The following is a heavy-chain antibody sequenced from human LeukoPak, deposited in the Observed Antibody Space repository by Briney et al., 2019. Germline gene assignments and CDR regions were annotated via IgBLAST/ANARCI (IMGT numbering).Heavy chain of an antibody. D-gene: IGHD6-19*01. J-gene: IGHJ4*02. CDR1: GFTFNSYA. V-gene: IGHV3-23*01. Sequence: GGSLRLSCAASGFTFNSYAMSWVRQAPGKGLEWVSAISASGDSTYYADSVKGRFSISRDNSKNTLYLQMNSLRDGDTAVYYCAKDPYSTGLYQGYYFDYWGQGTLVTVSS. CDR2: ISASGDST. CDR3: AKDPYSTGLYQGYYFDY.